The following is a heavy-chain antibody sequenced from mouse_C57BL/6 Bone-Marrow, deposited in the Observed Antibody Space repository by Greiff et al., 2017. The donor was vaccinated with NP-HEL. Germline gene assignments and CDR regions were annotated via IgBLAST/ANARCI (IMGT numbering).Heavy chain of an antibody. V-gene: IGHV14-3*01. Sequence: VQLKQSVAELVRPGASVKLSCTASGFNIKNTYMHWVQQRPEQGLEWIGRIDPANGTTKYAPKFPGTATITEDTSSNTAYLQLSSLTSEDTAIYYCAGDCGSSPYYFDYWGQGTTLTVSS. D-gene: IGHD1-1*01. CDR2: IDPANGTT. J-gene: IGHJ2*01. CDR1: GFNIKNTY. CDR3: AGDCGSSPYYFDY.